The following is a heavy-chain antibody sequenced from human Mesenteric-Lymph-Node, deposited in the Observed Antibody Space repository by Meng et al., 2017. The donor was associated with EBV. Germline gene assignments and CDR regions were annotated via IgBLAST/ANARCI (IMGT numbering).Heavy chain of an antibody. CDR2: INHSGST. V-gene: IGHV4-34*01. CDR1: GESPSGYY. Sequence: QGQLQLWVPGLLMPSETPALTCAVSGESPSGYYWSWIRQSPGKGLEWIGEINHSGSTNYNPSLESRLTISVDTSRNHFSLKLTSVTAADTAVYYCARGRIDDYTKFFDYWGQGTLVTVSS. J-gene: IGHJ4*02. CDR3: ARGRIDDYTKFFDY. D-gene: IGHD4-11*01.